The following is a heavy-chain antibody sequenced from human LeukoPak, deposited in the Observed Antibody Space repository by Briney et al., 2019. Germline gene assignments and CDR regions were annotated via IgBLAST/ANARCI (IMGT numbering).Heavy chain of an antibody. D-gene: IGHD6-13*01. Sequence: GGSLRLSCAASGFTFSSYAMTWVRQAPGKGLEWVSIISGSAGSKSYADYADSVKGRFTISRDTSKNTLYLQMNSLRAEDTAVYYCAKLLYTNTWFRGTFDLWGQGTLVTVSS. CDR2: ISGSAGSKSYA. CDR3: AKLLYTNTWFRGTFDL. CDR1: GFTFSSYA. J-gene: IGHJ3*01. V-gene: IGHV3-23*01.